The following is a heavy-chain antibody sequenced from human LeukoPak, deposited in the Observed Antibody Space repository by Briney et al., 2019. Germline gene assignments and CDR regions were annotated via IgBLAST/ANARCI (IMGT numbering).Heavy chain of an antibody. V-gene: IGHV1-8*01. D-gene: IGHD3-10*01. CDR2: MNPNSGNT. CDR1: GYTFTSYD. J-gene: IGHJ4*02. Sequence: ASVKVSCKASGYTFTSYDINWVRQATGQGFEWMGWMNPNSGNTGYAQKFQGRVTMTRNTSISTAYMELSSLRSEDTAAYYCARIRGSGSYYSFGYWGQGTLVTVSS. CDR3: ARIRGSGSYYSFGY.